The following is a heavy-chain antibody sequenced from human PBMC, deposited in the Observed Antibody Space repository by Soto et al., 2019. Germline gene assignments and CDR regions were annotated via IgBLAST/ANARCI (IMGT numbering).Heavy chain of an antibody. CDR1: GFTFSGYA. CDR3: AKDAIAAHGMDV. Sequence: EVQLVESGGGLVKPGGSLRLSCAASGFTFSGYAMNWVHQAPGKGLEWVSSISGSSSNIYYAGSVKGRLTISRDNAKNSLYLQMNSLRAEDTVVYYCAKDAIAAHGMDVWGQGTTVTVSS. V-gene: IGHV3-21*01. D-gene: IGHD6-13*01. CDR2: ISGSSSNI. J-gene: IGHJ6*02.